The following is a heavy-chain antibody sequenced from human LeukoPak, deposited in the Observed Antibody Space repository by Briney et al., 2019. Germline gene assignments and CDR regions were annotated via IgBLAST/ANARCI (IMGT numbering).Heavy chain of an antibody. CDR1: DGSINSYY. CDR3: ARGRSNYYGMDV. Sequence: SETLSLTCSVADGSINSYYWNWVRRPPGKGLERIGYIYYNGNTNYSPSLKSRVTMSVDTSRNLFSLKVSSVTAADTAVYYCARGRSNYYGMDVWGQGTTVTVSS. CDR2: IYYNGNT. J-gene: IGHJ6*02. V-gene: IGHV4-59*01. D-gene: IGHD1-26*01.